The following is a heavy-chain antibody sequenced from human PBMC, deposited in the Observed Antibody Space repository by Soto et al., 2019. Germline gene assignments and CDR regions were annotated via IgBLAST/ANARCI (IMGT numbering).Heavy chain of an antibody. D-gene: IGHD6-6*01. V-gene: IGHV1-18*01. Sequence: ASVKVSCKASGYTFTSYGISWVRQAPGQGLEWMGWISAYNGNTNYAQKLQGRVTMTTDTSTSTAYMELRSLRSDDTAVYYCARDKGRAARPDYEVCFDPWGQGTRVTVAS. CDR2: ISAYNGNT. J-gene: IGHJ5*02. CDR1: GYTFTSYG. CDR3: ARDKGRAARPDYEVCFDP.